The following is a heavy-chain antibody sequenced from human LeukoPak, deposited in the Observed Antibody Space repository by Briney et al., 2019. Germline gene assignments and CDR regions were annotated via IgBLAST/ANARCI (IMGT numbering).Heavy chain of an antibody. J-gene: IGHJ4*02. D-gene: IGHD2-15*01. CDR2: ISGSGGST. V-gene: IGHV3-23*01. CDR1: GFTFSSYG. Sequence: GGSLRLSCAASGFTFSSYGMSWVRQAPGKGLEWVSAISGSGGSTYYADSVKGRFTISRDNSKNTLYLQMNSLRAEDTALYYCAKRDIGYYFDYWGQGTLVTVSS. CDR3: AKRDIGYYFDY.